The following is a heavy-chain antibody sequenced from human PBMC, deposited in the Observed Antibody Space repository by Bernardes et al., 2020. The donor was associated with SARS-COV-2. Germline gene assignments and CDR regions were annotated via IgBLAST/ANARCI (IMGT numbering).Heavy chain of an antibody. Sequence: GSLRLSCTAYGFTFSSFAMNWFRQTSDKGLDWLSAINGAGTTYYADSVKGRFTIARDNSKYTLYLQMDSLTAEDTAIYYCARVVSGPHVGADAFAVWGRGTIVTVSS. CDR3: ARVVSGPHVGADAFAV. V-gene: IGHV3-23*01. CDR1: GFTFSSFA. D-gene: IGHD6-19*01. J-gene: IGHJ3*01. CDR2: INGAGTT.